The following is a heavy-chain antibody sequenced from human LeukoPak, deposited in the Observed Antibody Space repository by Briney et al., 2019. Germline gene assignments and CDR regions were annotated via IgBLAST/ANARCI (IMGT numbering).Heavy chain of an antibody. CDR1: GFTFSSYS. Sequence: GSLRLSCAASGFTFSSYSMNWVRQAPGKGLEWVSSISSSSSYIYYADSVKGRFTISRDNAKNSLYLQMNSLRAEDTAVYYCARGYSGSYRGGYWGQGTLVTVSS. CDR2: ISSSSSYI. J-gene: IGHJ4*02. CDR3: ARGYSGSYRGGY. D-gene: IGHD1-26*01. V-gene: IGHV3-21*01.